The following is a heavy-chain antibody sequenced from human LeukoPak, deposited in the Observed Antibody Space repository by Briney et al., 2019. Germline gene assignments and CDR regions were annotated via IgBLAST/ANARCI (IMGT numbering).Heavy chain of an antibody. J-gene: IGHJ3*02. V-gene: IGHV3-66*01. CDR3: ARESSGGYYFDVFDI. CDR1: GFTFSSYW. CDR2: IYSGGST. D-gene: IGHD3-22*01. Sequence: GGSLRLSCAASGFTFSSYWMSWVRQAPGKGLEWVSVIYSGGSTYYADSVKGRFTISRDNAKNSLYLQMNSLRAEDTAFYYCARESSGGYYFDVFDIWGQGTMVTVSS.